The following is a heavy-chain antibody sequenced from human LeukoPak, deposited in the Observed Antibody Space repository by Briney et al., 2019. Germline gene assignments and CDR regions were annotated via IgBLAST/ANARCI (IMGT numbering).Heavy chain of an antibody. CDR2: IRPSGDNT. D-gene: IGHD5-24*01. J-gene: IGHJ3*02. CDR1: GFTFSSYD. Sequence: GGSLRLSCAASGFTFSSYDMTWVRQAPGRGLEWVSSIRPSGDNTYYGDSVKGRFTISRDNSKNTLYLQMNSLRAEDTAVYYCAKGDGYNGFEAFDIWGQGTMVTVSS. V-gene: IGHV3-23*01. CDR3: AKGDGYNGFEAFDI.